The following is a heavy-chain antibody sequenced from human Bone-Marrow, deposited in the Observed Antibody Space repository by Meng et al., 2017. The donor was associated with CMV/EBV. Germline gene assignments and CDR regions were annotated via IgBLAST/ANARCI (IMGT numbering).Heavy chain of an antibody. CDR3: ARDSGEYSSFVGYFQH. CDR1: GYTFTGYY. J-gene: IGHJ1*01. CDR2: INPNSGGT. D-gene: IGHD6-6*01. Sequence: VRPVAEVNKPGASVKVTCNASGYTFTGYYMHWVRQAPGQGLEWMGWINPNSGGTNYAQKFQGRVTMTRDTSISTAYMELSSLRSEDTAVYYCARDSGEYSSFVGYFQHWGQGTLVTVSS. V-gene: IGHV1-2*02.